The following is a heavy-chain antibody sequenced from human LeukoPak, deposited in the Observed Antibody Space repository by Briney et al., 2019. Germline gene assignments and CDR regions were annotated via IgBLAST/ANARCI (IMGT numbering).Heavy chain of an antibody. V-gene: IGHV1-3*03. CDR3: ARSFGSSWYPLDY. Sequence: ASVKVSCKASGYTFTSYAMHWVRQAPGQRLEWMGWINAGNGNTKYSQEFQGRVTITRDTSASTAYMELSSLRSEDMAVYCCARSFGSSWYPLDYWGQGTLVTVSS. D-gene: IGHD6-13*01. CDR2: INAGNGNT. J-gene: IGHJ4*02. CDR1: GYTFTSYA.